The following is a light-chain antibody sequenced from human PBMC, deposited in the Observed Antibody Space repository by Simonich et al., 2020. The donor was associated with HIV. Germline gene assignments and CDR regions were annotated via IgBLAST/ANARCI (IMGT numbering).Light chain of an antibody. CDR2: AAS. J-gene: IGKJ1*01. Sequence: DIQMTQSPSSVSASVGDRVTITCRASQSISSYLNWYQQKPGKAPKLLIYAASSLQSGVPSRFSCSGSGTDFTLTISSLQPEDFATYYCQQSYSTPPTFGQGTKVEIK. CDR1: QSISSY. CDR3: QQSYSTPPT. V-gene: IGKV1-39*01.